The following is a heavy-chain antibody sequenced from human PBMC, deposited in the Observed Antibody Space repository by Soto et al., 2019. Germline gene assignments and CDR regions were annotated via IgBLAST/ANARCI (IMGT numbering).Heavy chain of an antibody. CDR3: VKNSGWLNT. Sequence: GGSLRLSCAASGFTFGTTDMSWVRQAPGGGLEWVSTIDGSGGITYYADSVKGRFTISRDNSRNTVYLQMNSLRGDDTALYYCVKNSGWLNTWGQGALVTVSS. CDR2: IDGSGGIT. CDR1: GFTFGTTD. J-gene: IGHJ5*02. D-gene: IGHD3-9*01. V-gene: IGHV3-23*01.